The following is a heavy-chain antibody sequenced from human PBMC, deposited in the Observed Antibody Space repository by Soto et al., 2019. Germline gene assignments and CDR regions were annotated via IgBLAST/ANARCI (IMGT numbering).Heavy chain of an antibody. V-gene: IGHV4-61*08. CDR3: VRDRAFSSAYDL. Sequence: NPXEALPLHFTDSGGSVTRTGFDWSWIRQTPGKVLEWIGYFHYGGITNYNPSLKSRVNISVDTSKNQFSLQLSSVTAADTALYLCVRDRAFSSAYDLWGQGTLVTVSS. CDR2: FHYGGIT. D-gene: IGHD3-16*01. CDR1: GGSVTRTGFD. J-gene: IGHJ1*01.